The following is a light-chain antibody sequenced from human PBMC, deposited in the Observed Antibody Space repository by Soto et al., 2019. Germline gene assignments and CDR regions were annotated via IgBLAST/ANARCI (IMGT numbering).Light chain of an antibody. J-gene: IGKJ1*01. CDR1: QTVSSSY. V-gene: IGKV3-20*01. CDR3: HQYGSSLRT. Sequence: EIVLTQSPGTLSLSPGKRATLSCRASQTVSSSYLAWYQQKPGQAPRLLIYGASSRATGIPDRFSGSGSGTDFTLTISRLEPEDFAVYYCHQYGSSLRTFGQGTKVEIK. CDR2: GAS.